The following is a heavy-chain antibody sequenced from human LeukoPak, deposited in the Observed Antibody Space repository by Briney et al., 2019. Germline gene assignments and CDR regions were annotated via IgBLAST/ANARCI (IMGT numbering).Heavy chain of an antibody. CDR1: GFTFSSYG. CDR3: AKGVRGSDY. CDR2: IRYDGSNN. Sequence: GGSLTLTCAASGFTFSSYGMHWVRQPAGKGLEWVAFIRYDGSNNYYADSVKGRFTISRDNSKNTLYLQMNSLRAEDTAVYYCAKGVRGSDYWGQGTLVTVSS. J-gene: IGHJ4*02. D-gene: IGHD3-10*01. V-gene: IGHV3-30*02.